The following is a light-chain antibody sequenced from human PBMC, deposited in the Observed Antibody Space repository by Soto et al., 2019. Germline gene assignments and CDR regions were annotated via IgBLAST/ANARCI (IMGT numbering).Light chain of an antibody. CDR1: QTVSTY. Sequence: TQSPSSLSASVGDRVTITCRASQTVSTYLAWYQQKPGQAPRLLIYDASNRATGIPARFSGSGSGTDFTLTISSLEPEDFAVYYCQQRNNWPPDITFGQGTRLDIK. J-gene: IGKJ5*01. CDR3: QQRNNWPPDIT. CDR2: DAS. V-gene: IGKV3-11*01.